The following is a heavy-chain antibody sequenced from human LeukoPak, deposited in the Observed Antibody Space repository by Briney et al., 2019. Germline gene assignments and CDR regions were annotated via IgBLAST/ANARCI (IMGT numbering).Heavy chain of an antibody. CDR3: ARDLAPAYSRGIAFDI. D-gene: IGHD6-13*01. J-gene: IGHJ3*02. CDR1: GGSISSSSYY. Sequence: SETLSLTCTVSGGSISSSSYYWGWIRQPPGTGLEWIGSIYYSGSTYYNPSLKSRVTISVDTSKNQFSLKLSSVTAADTAVYYCARDLAPAYSRGIAFDIWGQGTMVTVSS. CDR2: IYYSGST. V-gene: IGHV4-39*07.